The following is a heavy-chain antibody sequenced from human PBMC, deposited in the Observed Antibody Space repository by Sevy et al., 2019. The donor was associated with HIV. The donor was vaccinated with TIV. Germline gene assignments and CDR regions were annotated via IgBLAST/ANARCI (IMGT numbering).Heavy chain of an antibody. CDR3: ARSDIVATIRPTHYFDY. CDR2: IYPGDSDT. D-gene: IGHD5-12*01. CDR1: GYSFTSYW. V-gene: IGHV5-51*01. J-gene: IGHJ4*02. Sequence: GESLKISCKGSGYSFTSYWIGWMRQMPGKGLEWMGIIYPGDSDTRDSPSFQGQVTISADKSISTAYLQWSSLKASDTAMYYCARSDIVATIRPTHYFDYWGQGTLVTVSS.